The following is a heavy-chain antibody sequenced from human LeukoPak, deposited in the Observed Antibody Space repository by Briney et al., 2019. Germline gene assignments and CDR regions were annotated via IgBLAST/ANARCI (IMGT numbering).Heavy chain of an antibody. J-gene: IGHJ4*02. CDR3: TRGSLSGSSRDY. D-gene: IGHD1-26*01. CDR1: GYAFTGYD. CDR2: MNPNTGDT. Sequence: ASLKVSCKASGYAFTGYDINWVRQATGQGLEWMGWMNPNTGDTGYAQNFQGRLTMTRNTSIDTAYMELSGLRSEDTAIYYCTRGSLSGSSRDYWGQGTLVTVSS. V-gene: IGHV1-8*01.